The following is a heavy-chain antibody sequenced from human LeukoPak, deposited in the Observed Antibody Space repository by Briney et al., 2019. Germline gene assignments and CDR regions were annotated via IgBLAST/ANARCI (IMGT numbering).Heavy chain of an antibody. CDR2: ISWNSGSI. CDR3: ARAPYTQLVLLQTYYFDY. J-gene: IGHJ4*02. Sequence: GGSLRLSCAASGFTFDDYAMHWVRQAPGKGLEWVSGISWNSGSIGYADSVKGRFTISRDNTKNSLYLQMNSLRAEDMALYYCARAPYTQLVLLQTYYFDYWGQGTLVTVSS. CDR1: GFTFDDYA. D-gene: IGHD6-6*01. V-gene: IGHV3-9*03.